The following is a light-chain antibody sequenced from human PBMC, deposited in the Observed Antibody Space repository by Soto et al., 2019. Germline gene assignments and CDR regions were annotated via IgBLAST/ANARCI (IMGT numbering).Light chain of an antibody. V-gene: IGKV3D-20*01. CDR2: DAS. CDR1: QSVRSTY. CDR3: QQYGNSPWT. Sequence: EIVLTQSPATLSLSPGEKATLSCGASQSVRSTYLAWYQQKPGLAPRLLMYDASSRAPGIPDRFSGSGSGTDFTLTISRLEPEDFAVYYCQQYGNSPWTFGQGTKVEIK. J-gene: IGKJ1*01.